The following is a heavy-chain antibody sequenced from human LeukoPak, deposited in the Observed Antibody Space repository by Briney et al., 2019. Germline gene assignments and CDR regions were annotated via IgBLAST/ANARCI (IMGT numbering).Heavy chain of an antibody. V-gene: IGHV1-2*02. CDR2: INPNSGGT. J-gene: IGHJ4*02. D-gene: IGHD6-13*01. Sequence: ASVKVSCKASGYTFSGYYMHWVRQAPGQGLEWMGWINPNSGGTNYAQNFQGRVTMTRDTSISTAYMELSRLRSDDTAVYYCAREGYSSSWYPTGRYFDYWGQGTLVTVSS. CDR3: AREGYSSSWYPTGRYFDY. CDR1: GYTFSGYY.